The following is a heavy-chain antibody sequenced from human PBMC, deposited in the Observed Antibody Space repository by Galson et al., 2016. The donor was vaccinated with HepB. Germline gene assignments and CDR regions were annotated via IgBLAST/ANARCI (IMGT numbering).Heavy chain of an antibody. V-gene: IGHV4-4*02. Sequence: SETLSLTCTVSGGSISSTANWWSWVRQSPGQGLGWIGEIYHSGDTSYNPSLKSRATISVDTSRNQFSLSLSSVTAADTAVYYCARDCTGGTCKFAGYDAFDIWGQGTTVTVSS. CDR1: GGSISSTANW. D-gene: IGHD2-8*02. CDR3: ARDCTGGTCKFAGYDAFDI. J-gene: IGHJ3*02. CDR2: IYHSGDT.